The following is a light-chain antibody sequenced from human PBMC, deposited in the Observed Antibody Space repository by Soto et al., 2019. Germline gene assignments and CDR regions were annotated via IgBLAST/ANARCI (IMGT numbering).Light chain of an antibody. Sequence: EIVITKSPATLSVSPGERATLSCRASQSVSSNLAWYQQKPGQAPRLLIYGASTRATAIPARFSRSGSGKEFTLNIRSLQSEDFALYYCHQYNNWPTWTLGQGTKVDIK. CDR1: QSVSSN. CDR2: GAS. V-gene: IGKV3-15*01. CDR3: HQYNNWPTWT. J-gene: IGKJ1*01.